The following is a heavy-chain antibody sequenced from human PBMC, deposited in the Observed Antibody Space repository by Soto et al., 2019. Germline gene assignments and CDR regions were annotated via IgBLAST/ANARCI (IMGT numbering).Heavy chain of an antibody. CDR1: GYTFTGYY. CDR3: ARDLRGVATIFDY. D-gene: IGHD5-12*01. V-gene: IGHV1-2*02. CDR2: INPNSGGT. Sequence: ASVNVSCKSSGYTFTGYYIHWVRQAPGQGLEWMGWINPNSGGTNYAQKFQGRVTMTRDTSISTAYMELSRLRSDDTAVYYCARDLRGVATIFDYWGQGTLVTVSS. J-gene: IGHJ4*02.